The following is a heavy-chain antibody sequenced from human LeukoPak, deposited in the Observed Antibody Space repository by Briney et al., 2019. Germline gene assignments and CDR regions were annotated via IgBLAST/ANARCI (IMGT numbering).Heavy chain of an antibody. V-gene: IGHV1-8*03. CDR2: MNPNSGNT. CDR1: GYTFTSYA. J-gene: IGHJ6*03. CDR3: ARARASITIFGVAPDYYYYMDV. Sequence: ASVKVSCKASGYTFTSYAMNWVRQATGQGLEWMGWMNPNSGNTGYAQKFQGRVTITRNTSISTAYMELSSLRSEDTAVYYCARARASITIFGVAPDYYYYMDVWGKGTTVTVSS. D-gene: IGHD3-3*01.